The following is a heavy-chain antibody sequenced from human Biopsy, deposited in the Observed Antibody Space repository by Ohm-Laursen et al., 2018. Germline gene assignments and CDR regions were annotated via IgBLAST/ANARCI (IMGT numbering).Heavy chain of an antibody. CDR3: ARNLGVTPGYQDY. V-gene: IGHV3-23*01. CDR2: ISGNSDII. J-gene: IGHJ4*02. D-gene: IGHD2-2*01. Sequence: SLRLSCSASGFTFSSYAMTWFRQAPGKGLEWVSTISGNSDIIYDTDSVKGWFTISRDNSKNTLYLQMNSLRAEDTAVYYCARNLGVTPGYQDYWGQGTLVTVSS. CDR1: GFTFSSYA.